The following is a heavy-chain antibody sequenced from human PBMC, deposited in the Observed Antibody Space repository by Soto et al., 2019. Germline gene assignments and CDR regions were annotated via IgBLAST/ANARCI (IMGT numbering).Heavy chain of an antibody. V-gene: IGHV4-31*03. CDR1: GGSISSGGYY. J-gene: IGHJ5*02. CDR3: ARNGSGAYRWFDP. D-gene: IGHD3-10*01. Sequence: PSETLSLTCTVSGGSISSGGYYWSWIRQHPGKGLEWIGYIYYSGSTYYNPSLKSRVTISVDTSKNQFSLKLSSVTPDDTGVYYCARNGSGAYRWFDPWGQGIQVTVS. CDR2: IYYSGST.